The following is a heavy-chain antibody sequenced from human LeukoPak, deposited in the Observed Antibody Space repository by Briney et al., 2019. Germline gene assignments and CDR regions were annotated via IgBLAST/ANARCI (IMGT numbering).Heavy chain of an antibody. D-gene: IGHD3-10*01. CDR3: TRGRYGSGSFDY. CDR1: GFIFSDST. J-gene: IGHJ4*02. CDR2: IGSKRNNYAT. V-gene: IGHV3-73*01. Sequence: GGSLRLSCAPSGFIFSDSTLHWVRQASGKGPEWVGRIGSKRNNYATKYADSVRGRFTISRDDSKNTAYLQMNSLKIEDTAMYYCTRGRYGSGSFDYWGQGTLVTVSS.